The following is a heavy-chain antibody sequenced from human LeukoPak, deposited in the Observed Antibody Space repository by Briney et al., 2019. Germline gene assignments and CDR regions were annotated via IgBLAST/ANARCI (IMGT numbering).Heavy chain of an antibody. CDR1: GGSISSSSYY. CDR3: ASSPFRVERRSPPDYFDY. V-gene: IGHV4-39*07. D-gene: IGHD1-1*01. CDR2: IYYSGST. J-gene: IGHJ4*02. Sequence: SETLSLTCTVSGGSISSSSYYWGWIRQPPGKGLEWIGSIYYSGSTYYNPSLKSRVTISVDTSKNQFSLKLSSVTAADTAVYYCASSPFRVERRSPPDYFDYWGQGTQVTVSS.